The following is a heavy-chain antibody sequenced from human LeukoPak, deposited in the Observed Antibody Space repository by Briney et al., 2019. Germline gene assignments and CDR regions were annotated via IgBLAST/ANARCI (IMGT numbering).Heavy chain of an antibody. J-gene: IGHJ3*02. Sequence: SETLSLTCTVSGYSISSGYYWGWIRQPPGKGLEWIGSIYHSGSTNYNPSLKSRVTISVDKSKNQFSLKLSSVTAADTAVYYCASYEKYCSGGSCYSDAFDIWGQGTMVTVSS. V-gene: IGHV4-38-2*02. CDR1: GYSISSGYY. CDR3: ASYEKYCSGGSCYSDAFDI. CDR2: IYHSGST. D-gene: IGHD2-15*01.